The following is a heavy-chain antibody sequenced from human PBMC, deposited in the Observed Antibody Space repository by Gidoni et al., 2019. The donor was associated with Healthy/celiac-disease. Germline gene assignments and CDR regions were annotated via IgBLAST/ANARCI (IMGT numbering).Heavy chain of an antibody. CDR2: INHSGST. CDR3: ARADDFWSGYYRGPYYMDV. Sequence: QVQLQQSGAGLLKPSETMSLTCAVHGGSFSGYYWRWIRQPPGKGLEWIGEINHSGSTNYNPSLKSRVTISVDTSKNQFSLKLSSVTAADTAVYYCARADDFWSGYYRGPYYMDVWGKGTTVTVSS. J-gene: IGHJ6*03. V-gene: IGHV4-34*01. CDR1: GGSFSGYY. D-gene: IGHD3-3*01.